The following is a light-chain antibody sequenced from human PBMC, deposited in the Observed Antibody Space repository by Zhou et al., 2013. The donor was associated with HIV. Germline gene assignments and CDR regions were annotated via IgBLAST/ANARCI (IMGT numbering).Light chain of an antibody. J-gene: IGKJ4*01. V-gene: IGKV3-11*01. CDR1: QTISTY. CDR2: GAS. CDR3: QQRSTWPRTLT. Sequence: IVLTQSPGTLSLSPGDRATLSCRASQTISTYLAWYQLRPGQAPRLLIYGASNRATGIPARFSGSGSGTDFTLTISSLEPDDFAVYYCQQRSTWPRTLTFGGGTRV.